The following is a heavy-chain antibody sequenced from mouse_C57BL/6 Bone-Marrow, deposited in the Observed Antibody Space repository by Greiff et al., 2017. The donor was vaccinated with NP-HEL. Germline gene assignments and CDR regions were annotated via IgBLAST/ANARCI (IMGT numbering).Heavy chain of an antibody. CDR2: INPGSGGT. CDR1: GYAFTNYL. V-gene: IGHV1-54*01. CDR3: ARYYYVDY. Sequence: QVQLQQSGAELVRPGTSVKVSCKASGYAFTNYLIEWVKQRPGQGLEWIGVINPGSGGTNYNEKFKGKATLTADKSSSTAYMQLSSLTSEDSAVYFCARYYYVDYWGQGTTLTVSS. J-gene: IGHJ2*01.